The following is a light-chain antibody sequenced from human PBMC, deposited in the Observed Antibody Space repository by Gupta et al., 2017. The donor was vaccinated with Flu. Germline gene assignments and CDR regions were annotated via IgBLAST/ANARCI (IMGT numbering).Light chain of an antibody. Sequence: QSVLTQPPSASGTPGQRVTISCSGSSSNIGVNTVNWYQQVPGTAPKLLIYSKNLRPSGVPDRFSGSRSGTSASLAISGLQSDDEAVYYCAAWDDSLNAAVFGGGTMLIVL. CDR3: AAWDDSLNAAV. CDR2: SKN. CDR1: SSNIGVNT. J-gene: IGLJ3*02. V-gene: IGLV1-44*01.